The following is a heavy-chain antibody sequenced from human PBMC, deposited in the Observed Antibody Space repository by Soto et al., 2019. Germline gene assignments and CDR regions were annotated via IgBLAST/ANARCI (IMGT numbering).Heavy chain of an antibody. V-gene: IGHV3-33*01. CDR1: GYRFSTYG. J-gene: IGHJ4*02. CDR3: ARDPGVKAYYFDY. Sequence: PGGSLRLSCVGSGYRFSTYGMHWVRQAPGKGLEWVAVIWHDGSKKYYGDSVKGRFTISRDDSKSTLYLQMNSLRVEDTAVYYCARDPGVKAYYFDYWGQGTLVTVSS. CDR2: IWHDGSKK.